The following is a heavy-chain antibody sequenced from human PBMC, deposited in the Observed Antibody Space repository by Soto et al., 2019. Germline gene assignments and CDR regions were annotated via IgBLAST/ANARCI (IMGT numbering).Heavy chain of an antibody. Sequence: ASVKVSCKASGYTFTSYYMHWVRQAPGQGLEWMGIINPSGGSTSYAQKFQGRVTMTRDTSTSTVYMELSSLRSEDTAVYYCARDDYGGNAGDGFDIWGQGTMVTVSS. CDR2: INPSGGST. D-gene: IGHD4-17*01. CDR3: ARDDYGGNAGDGFDI. J-gene: IGHJ3*02. CDR1: GYTFTSYY. V-gene: IGHV1-46*01.